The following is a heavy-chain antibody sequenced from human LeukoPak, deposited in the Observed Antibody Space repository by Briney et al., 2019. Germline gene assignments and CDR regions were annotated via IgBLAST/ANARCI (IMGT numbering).Heavy chain of an antibody. CDR1: GFTFSSYG. J-gene: IGHJ6*03. V-gene: IGHV3-30*02. CDR2: IRYDGSNK. CDR3: AKGQGAYYYYYMDV. Sequence: GGSLRLSCAASGFTFSSYGMHWVRQAPGKGLEWVAFIRYDGSNKYYADSVKGRFTISRDNSKNTLYLQMNSLRAEDTAVYYCAKGQGAYYYYYMDVWGKGTTVTVSS.